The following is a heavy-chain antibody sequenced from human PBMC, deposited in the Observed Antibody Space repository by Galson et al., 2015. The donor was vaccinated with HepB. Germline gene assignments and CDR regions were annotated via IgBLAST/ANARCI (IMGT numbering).Heavy chain of an antibody. D-gene: IGHD4-11*01. CDR3: ARDHAAYSNYWYFDL. CDR2: IYSGGST. CDR1: GFTVSSNY. Sequence: SLRLSCAASGFTVSSNYMSWVRQAPGKGLEWVSVIYSGGSTYYADSVKGRFTISRDNSKNTLYLQMNSLRAEDTAVYYCARDHAAYSNYWYFDLWGRGTLVTVSS. J-gene: IGHJ2*01. V-gene: IGHV3-53*01.